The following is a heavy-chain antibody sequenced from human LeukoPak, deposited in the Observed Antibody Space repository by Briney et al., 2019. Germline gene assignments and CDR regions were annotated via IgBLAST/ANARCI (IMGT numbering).Heavy chain of an antibody. Sequence: GGSLRLSCAASGFTFSSYWMSWVRQAPGKGLEWVATIKQDGSQKEYVDSAKGRFTISRDNAKNSLYLQMNSLRAEDTAVYYCARDPTVTNFHDAFDIWGQGTMVTVSS. D-gene: IGHD4-17*01. CDR1: GFTFSSYW. V-gene: IGHV3-7*05. CDR3: ARDPTVTNFHDAFDI. CDR2: IKQDGSQK. J-gene: IGHJ3*02.